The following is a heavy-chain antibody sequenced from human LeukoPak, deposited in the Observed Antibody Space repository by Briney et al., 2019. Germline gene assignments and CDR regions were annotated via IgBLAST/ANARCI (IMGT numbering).Heavy chain of an antibody. CDR2: ISSSSSTI. D-gene: IGHD3-22*01. V-gene: IGHV3-48*01. CDR3: ARVNYYDSSGYYYFDY. CDR1: GLTVSSYS. Sequence: GGSLRLSCVASGLTVSSYSMNWVRQAPGKGLEWVSYISSSSSTIYYADSVKGRFTISRDNSKNTLYLQMNSLRAEDTAVYYCARVNYYDSSGYYYFDYWGQGTLVTVSS. J-gene: IGHJ4*02.